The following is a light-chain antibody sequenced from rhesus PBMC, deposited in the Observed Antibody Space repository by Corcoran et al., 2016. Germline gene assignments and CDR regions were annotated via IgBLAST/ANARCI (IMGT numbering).Light chain of an antibody. J-gene: IGKJ1*01. V-gene: IGKV1-43*01. Sequence: DIQMTQSPSSLSASAGDTVTITCRTSQGISTYLNWYQQKPGKPPKRLIYGSSILEIGVPSRFSGSGSGTEFTLTISGLQPEDFATYYCLRHNSNPPAFGQGTKVEIK. CDR1: QGISTY. CDR3: LRHNSNPPA. CDR2: GSS.